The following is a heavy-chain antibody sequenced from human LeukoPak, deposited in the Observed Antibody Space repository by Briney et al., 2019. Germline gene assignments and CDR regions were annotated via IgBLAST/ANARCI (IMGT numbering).Heavy chain of an antibody. D-gene: IGHD3-10*01. J-gene: IGHJ3*02. Sequence: ASVTVSCKASGYTFTGYYMHWVRQAPGQGLEWMGWINPNSGGTNYAQKFQGRVTMTRDTSISTAYMELSRLRSDDTAVYYCARVRGEYVDAFDIWGQGTMVTVSS. CDR1: GYTFTGYY. CDR2: INPNSGGT. CDR3: ARVRGEYVDAFDI. V-gene: IGHV1-2*02.